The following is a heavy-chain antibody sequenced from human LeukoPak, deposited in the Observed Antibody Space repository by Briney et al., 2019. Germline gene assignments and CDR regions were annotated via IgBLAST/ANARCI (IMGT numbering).Heavy chain of an antibody. CDR2: IYYSGST. V-gene: IGHV4-30-4*01. J-gene: IGHJ4*02. CDR3: ARAPGYCSGGSCYGGEFDY. Sequence: SETLSLTCTVSGGSIGRSDYYWNWIRQPPGKGLEWIGCIYYSGSTYYNPSLKSRVTISVDTSKSQFSLNLNSVTAADTAMYYCARAPGYCSGGSCYGGEFDYWGQGTLVTVSS. CDR1: GGSIGRSDYY. D-gene: IGHD2-15*01.